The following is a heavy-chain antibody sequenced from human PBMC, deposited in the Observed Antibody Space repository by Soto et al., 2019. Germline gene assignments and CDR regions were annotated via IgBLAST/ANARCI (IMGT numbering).Heavy chain of an antibody. V-gene: IGHV4-34*01. CDR1: GGSFSGYY. Sequence: SETLSLTCAVYGGSFSGYYWSWIRQPPGKGLEWIGEINHSGSTNYNPSLKSRVTISVDTSKNQFSLKLSSVTAADTAVYYCARGVLWFGEFNYGMDVWGQGITVTVSS. D-gene: IGHD3-10*01. J-gene: IGHJ6*02. CDR2: INHSGST. CDR3: ARGVLWFGEFNYGMDV.